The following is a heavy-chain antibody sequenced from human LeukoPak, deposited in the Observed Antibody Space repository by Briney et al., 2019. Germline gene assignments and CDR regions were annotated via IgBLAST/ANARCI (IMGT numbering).Heavy chain of an antibody. CDR3: ARGGYSYGQIEY. CDR1: GFSFTSYC. CDR2: IYPGDSDT. Sequence: GESLKISCKGSGFSFTSYCIDWVRQIPGKGPEWRGIIYPGDSDTRYSPSLQGQVTISADKSISTAYLQWSSLKASDTAMYYCARGGYSYGQIEYWGQGTLVTVSS. J-gene: IGHJ4*02. D-gene: IGHD5-18*01. V-gene: IGHV5-51*01.